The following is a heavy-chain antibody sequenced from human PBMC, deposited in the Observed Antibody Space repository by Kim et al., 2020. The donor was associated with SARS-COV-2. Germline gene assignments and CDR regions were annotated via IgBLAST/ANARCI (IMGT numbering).Heavy chain of an antibody. V-gene: IGHV3-48*01. D-gene: IGHD4-4*01. CDR2: SSPI. CDR3: ASLQPAFDP. J-gene: IGHJ5*02. Sequence: SSPIDYANPVKGRFTISRDNAKNSLYLQMTSLRAEDTAVYYCASLQPAFDPWGQGTLVTVSS.